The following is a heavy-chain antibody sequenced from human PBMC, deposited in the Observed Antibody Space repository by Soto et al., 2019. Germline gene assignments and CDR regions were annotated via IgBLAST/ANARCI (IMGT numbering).Heavy chain of an antibody. D-gene: IGHD6-19*01. CDR1: GFRFSSYG. Sequence: PGGSLRLSCAASGFRFSSYGMSWVRQAPGKGLEWVSSITGNGGSTYYADPVKGRITISRDNSRNTLYLQLNSLRAEDTAVYYCAKDQFSTGWYNDYYYGLDVWGQGTTVTVSS. V-gene: IGHV3-23*01. CDR2: ITGNGGST. CDR3: AKDQFSTGWYNDYYYGLDV. J-gene: IGHJ6*02.